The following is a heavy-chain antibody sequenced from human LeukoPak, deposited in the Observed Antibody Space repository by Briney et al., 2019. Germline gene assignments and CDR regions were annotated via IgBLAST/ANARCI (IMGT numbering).Heavy chain of an antibody. V-gene: IGHV1-69*05. Sequence: ASVKVSCKASGGTFSSYAISWVRQAPGQGLEWMGGIIPIFGTANYAQKFQGRVTITTDESTSTAYMELSSLRSEDTVVYYCARTTIFGVSYSWFDPWGQGTLVTVSS. CDR1: GGTFSSYA. J-gene: IGHJ5*02. CDR3: ARTTIFGVSYSWFDP. D-gene: IGHD3-3*01. CDR2: IIPIFGTA.